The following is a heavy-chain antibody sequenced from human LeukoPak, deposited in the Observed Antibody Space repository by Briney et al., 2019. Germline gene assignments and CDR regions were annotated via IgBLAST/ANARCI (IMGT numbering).Heavy chain of an antibody. CDR2: XSGSXXXT. J-gene: IGHJ5*02. V-gene: IGHV3-23*01. CDR3: ARRTLHCTNGVCSRHNWFDP. D-gene: IGHD2-8*01. Sequence: XXWVRXXXXXXXXWXXAXSGSXXXTYYADSVKGRFTISRDHSKNTLYLQMNSLRAEDTAVYYCARRTLHCTNGVCSRHNWFDPWGQGTLVTVSS.